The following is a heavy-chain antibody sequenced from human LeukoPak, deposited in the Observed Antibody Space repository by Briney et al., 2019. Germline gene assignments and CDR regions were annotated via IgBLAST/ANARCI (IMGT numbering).Heavy chain of an antibody. CDR3: ARRIGYYYGSGSYRFDP. V-gene: IGHV4-4*07. J-gene: IGHJ5*02. CDR2: IYTSGST. D-gene: IGHD3-10*01. Sequence: PSETLSLTCTVSGNSFGDYYWSWIRQPAGKGLEWIGRIYTSGSTTYNPSLKSRVTMSVDTPKSQFSLNLMSVTAADTAVYYCARRIGYYYGSGSYRFDPWGQGTLVTVSS. CDR1: GNSFGDYY.